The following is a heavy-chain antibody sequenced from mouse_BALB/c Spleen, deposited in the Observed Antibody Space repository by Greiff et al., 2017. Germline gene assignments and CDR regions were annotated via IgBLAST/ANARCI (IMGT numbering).Heavy chain of an antibody. D-gene: IGHD2-3*01. J-gene: IGHJ4*01. CDR1: GYTFTSYW. CDR3: ARRGWLLREGAMDY. Sequence: QVQLQQSGAELVKPGASVKLSCKASGYTFTSYWMHWVKQRPGQGLEWIGEINPSSGYTNYNQKFKDKATLTADKSSSTAYMQLSSLTSEDSAVYYCARRGWLLREGAMDYWGQGTSVTVSS. V-gene: IGHV1S81*02. CDR2: INPSSGYT.